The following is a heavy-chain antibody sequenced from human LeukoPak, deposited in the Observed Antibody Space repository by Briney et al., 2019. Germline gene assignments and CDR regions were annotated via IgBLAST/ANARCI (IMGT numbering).Heavy chain of an antibody. V-gene: IGHV4-39*01. CDR2: IYNSGST. J-gene: IGHJ4*02. Sequence: PSETLSLTCTVSGGSISSSSYYWGWIRQSPGKGLECIGSIYNSGSTYHSPSLKSRVTISVDTSKNQFSLKLSSVTAADTAVYYCARQGSGTTPLDYWGQGTLVTVSS. CDR3: ARQGSGTTPLDY. D-gene: IGHD1-26*01. CDR1: GGSISSSSYY.